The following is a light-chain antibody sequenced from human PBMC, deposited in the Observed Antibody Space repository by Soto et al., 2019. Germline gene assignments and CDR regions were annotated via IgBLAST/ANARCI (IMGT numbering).Light chain of an antibody. CDR3: QQSFRTPHT. CDR1: QTIGNY. V-gene: IGKV1-39*01. J-gene: IGKJ4*01. Sequence: DIQMTQSPSSLSATVGDRVTITCRASQTIGNYLNWYQQKPGKAPKLLIYGTSTLQSGVPSGFSGSGSGTDFTLTISNLQPEDLATYYCQQSFRTPHTFGPGNKVEIK. CDR2: GTS.